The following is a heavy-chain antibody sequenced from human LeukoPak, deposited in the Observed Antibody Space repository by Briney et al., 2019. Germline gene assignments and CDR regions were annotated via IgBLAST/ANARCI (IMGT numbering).Heavy chain of an antibody. CDR1: GYTFTSYD. CDR2: MNPNSGNT. CDR3: ARVLWFGEFYYYGMDV. J-gene: IGHJ6*02. D-gene: IGHD3-10*01. V-gene: IGHV1-8*01. Sequence: ASVKVSCKASGYTFTSYDINWVRQATGQGLEWMGWMNPNSGNTGNAQKFQGRVTMTRNTSISTAYMELSSLRSEDTAVYYCARVLWFGEFYYYGMDVWGQGTTVTVSS.